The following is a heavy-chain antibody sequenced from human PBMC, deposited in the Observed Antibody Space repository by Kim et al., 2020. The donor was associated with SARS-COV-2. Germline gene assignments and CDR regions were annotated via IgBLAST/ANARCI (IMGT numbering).Heavy chain of an antibody. D-gene: IGHD3-3*01. CDR3: ARHSGTYYDFWSGYWNFDY. V-gene: IGHV4-59*08. CDR1: GGSISSYY. J-gene: IGHJ4*02. CDR2: IYYSGST. Sequence: SETLSLTCTVSGGSISSYYWSWIRQPPGKGLEWIGYIYYSGSTNYNPSLKSRVTISVDTSKNQFSLKLSSVTAADTAVYYCARHSGTYYDFWSGYWNFDYWGQGTLVTVSS.